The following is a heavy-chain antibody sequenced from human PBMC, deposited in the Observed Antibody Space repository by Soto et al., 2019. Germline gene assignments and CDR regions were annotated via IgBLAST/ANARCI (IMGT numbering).Heavy chain of an antibody. D-gene: IGHD3-16*01. J-gene: IGHJ2*01. CDR2: ISGGGDAA. Sequence: EVQLLESGGGLVQPGGSLRLSCAGSGFTFINYAMNWVRQVPGKGLEWVSSISGGGDAAFFPDSVRGRFTISRDNSKNTVTLQMNSLGVDDTTVYYCARKILGSTSRPNYSYFDVWGRGTLVTVSS. CDR3: ARKILGSTSRPNYSYFDV. CDR1: GFTFINYA. V-gene: IGHV3-23*01.